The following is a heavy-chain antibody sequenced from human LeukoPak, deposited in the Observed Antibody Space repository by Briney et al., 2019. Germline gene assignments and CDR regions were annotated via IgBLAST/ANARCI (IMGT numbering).Heavy chain of an antibody. J-gene: IGHJ6*02. CDR2: ISYDGSNK. CDR3: ARDDAISTGYYGMDV. CDR1: GFTFSSYA. D-gene: IGHD3-3*01. V-gene: IGHV3-30-3*01. Sequence: GRSLRLSCAASGFTFSSYAMHWVRQAPGKGLEWVAVISYDGSNKYYADSVKGRFTISRDNSKNTLYLQMNSLRAEDTAVYYCARDDAISTGYYGMDVWGQRTTFTVSS.